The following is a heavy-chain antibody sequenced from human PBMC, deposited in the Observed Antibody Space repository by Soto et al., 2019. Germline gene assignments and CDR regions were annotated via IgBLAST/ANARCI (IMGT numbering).Heavy chain of an antibody. D-gene: IGHD5-12*01. Sequence: GGSLRLSCAASGFTFSSYSMNWVRQAPGKGLEWVSYISSSSSTIYYADSVKGRFTISRDNAKNSLYLQMNSLRAEDTAVYYCARARTSSGYDLDYWGQGTLVTVSS. J-gene: IGHJ4*02. CDR3: ARARTSSGYDLDY. V-gene: IGHV3-48*01. CDR2: ISSSSSTI. CDR1: GFTFSSYS.